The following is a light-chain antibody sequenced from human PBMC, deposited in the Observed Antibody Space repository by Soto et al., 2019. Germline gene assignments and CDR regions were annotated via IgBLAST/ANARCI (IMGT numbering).Light chain of an antibody. CDR1: SSNIGSNY. J-gene: IGLJ7*01. Sequence: QSVLTQPPSVSGTPGQRVTISCSGNSSNIGSNYVYWYQQVPGTAPKLLIYRSYQRPSGVPDRFSGSKSGTAASLAISGLRPEDEADYYCAAWDDSLSGHWVFGGGTQLTVL. CDR2: RSY. V-gene: IGLV1-47*01. CDR3: AAWDDSLSGHWV.